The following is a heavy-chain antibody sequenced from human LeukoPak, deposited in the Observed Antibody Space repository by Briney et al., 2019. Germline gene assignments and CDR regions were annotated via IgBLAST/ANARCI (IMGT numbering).Heavy chain of an antibody. J-gene: IGHJ6*03. CDR1: GGSFSGYY. D-gene: IGHD3-3*01. V-gene: IGHV4-34*01. CDR3: ARGTPYYDFWSGYLYYYYYMDV. CDR2: INGSGST. Sequence: PSETLSLTCAAYGGSFSGYYWSWIRQPPGNGLGWGGEINGSGSTNYNPSFKSRVTISVDKSKNQFSLKMSYLNAADTAVYYCARGTPYYDFWSGYLYYYYYMDVWGKGTTVTVSS.